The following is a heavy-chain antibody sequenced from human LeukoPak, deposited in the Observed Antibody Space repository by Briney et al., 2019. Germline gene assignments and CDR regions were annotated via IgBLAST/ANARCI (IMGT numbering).Heavy chain of an antibody. V-gene: IGHV3-30*18. D-gene: IGHD3-22*01. J-gene: IGHJ3*02. Sequence: GGSLRLSCAASGFTFSSYGMHWVRQAPGKGLEWVAVISYDGSNKHYADSVKGRFTISRDNSKNTLYLQMNSLRAEDTAVYYCAKTLDSSGYDAFDIWGQGTMVTVSS. CDR2: ISYDGSNK. CDR3: AKTLDSSGYDAFDI. CDR1: GFTFSSYG.